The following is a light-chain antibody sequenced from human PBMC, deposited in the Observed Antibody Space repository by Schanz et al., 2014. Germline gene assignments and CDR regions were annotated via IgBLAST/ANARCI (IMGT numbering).Light chain of an antibody. CDR3: VLYMGSGIWV. CDR2: CTN. Sequence: QAVVTQEPSFSVSRGGTVTLTCGLSSGSVSTSYYPSWYQQTPGQAPRTLIYCTNTRSSGVPDRFSGSILGNKAALTITGAQADDESDYYCVLYMGSGIWVFGGGTKLTVL. CDR1: SGSVSTSYY. J-gene: IGLJ3*02. V-gene: IGLV8-61*01.